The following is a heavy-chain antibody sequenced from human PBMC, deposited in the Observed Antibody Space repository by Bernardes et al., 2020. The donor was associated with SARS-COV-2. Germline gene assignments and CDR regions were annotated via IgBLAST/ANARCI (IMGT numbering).Heavy chain of an antibody. J-gene: IGHJ4*02. V-gene: IGHV3-48*03. CDR1: GFTFSSSV. D-gene: IGHD5-18*01. Sequence: GGSLRLSCAASGFTFSSSVMNWVRQAPGKGLEWVSYISTGGSTKYYADSVKGRFTISRDNAKNSLYLQMNSLRAEDTVVYYCAREYTYGFDSWGQGTLVTVSS. CDR3: AREYTYGFDS. CDR2: ISTGGSTK.